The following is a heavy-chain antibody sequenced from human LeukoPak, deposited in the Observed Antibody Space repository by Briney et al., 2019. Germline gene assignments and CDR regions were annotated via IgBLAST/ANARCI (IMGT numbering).Heavy chain of an antibody. V-gene: IGHV4-34*01. CDR1: GGSFSGYY. J-gene: IGHJ6*02. CDR3: ARDQDIVVVPAAIPRETYYYYYGMDV. D-gene: IGHD2-2*01. CDR2: INHSGST. Sequence: SETLSLTCAVYGGSFSGYYWSWIRQPPGKGLGWIGEINHSGSTNYNPSLKSRVTISVDTSKNQFSLKLSSVTAADTAVYYCARDQDIVVVPAAIPRETYYYYYGMDVWGQGTTVTVSS.